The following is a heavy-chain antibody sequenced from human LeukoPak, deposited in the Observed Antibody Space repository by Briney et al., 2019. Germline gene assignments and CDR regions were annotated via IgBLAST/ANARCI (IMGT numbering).Heavy chain of an antibody. CDR2: IRYDGSNK. V-gene: IGHV3-33*08. J-gene: IGHJ4*02. CDR1: GFTFSSYW. Sequence: GGSLRLSCAASGFTFSSYWMSWVRQAPGKGLEWVAVIRYDGSNKYYADSVKGRFTISRDNSKNTLYLQMNSLRAEDTAVYYCARDGPTYYYDSSGYYDYWGQGTLVTVSS. D-gene: IGHD3-22*01. CDR3: ARDGPTYYYDSSGYYDY.